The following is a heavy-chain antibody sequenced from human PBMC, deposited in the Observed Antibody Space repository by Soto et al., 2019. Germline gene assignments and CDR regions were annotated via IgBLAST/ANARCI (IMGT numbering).Heavy chain of an antibody. CDR3: ARGSYYYDSSGYYQY. Sequence: SETLSLTWTVSGGSSGDGDYYWSWIRQPPGKGLEWIGYIYYSGSTYYNPSLKSRVTISVDTSKNQFSLKLSSVTAADTAVYYCARGSYYYDSSGYYQYWGQGTLVTVSS. D-gene: IGHD3-22*01. CDR1: GGSSGDGDYY. J-gene: IGHJ4*02. V-gene: IGHV4-30-4*01. CDR2: IYYSGST.